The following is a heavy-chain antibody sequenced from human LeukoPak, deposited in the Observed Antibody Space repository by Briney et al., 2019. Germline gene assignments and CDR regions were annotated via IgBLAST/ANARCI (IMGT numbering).Heavy chain of an antibody. CDR1: GFTFSSYW. CDR3: ASRYYVDF. V-gene: IGHV3-74*01. CDR2: INSDGSSA. D-gene: IGHD3-10*01. J-gene: IGHJ4*02. Sequence: GGSLRLSRAASGFTFSSYWMHWVRQGPGKGLVWVSRINSDGSSATYADSVKGRFTISRDNAKNTLYLQMNSLRAEDTAVYYCASRYYVDFWGQGTLVTVSS.